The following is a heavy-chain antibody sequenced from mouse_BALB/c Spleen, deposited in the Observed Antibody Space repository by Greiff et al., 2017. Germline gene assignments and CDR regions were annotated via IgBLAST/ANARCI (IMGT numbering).Heavy chain of an antibody. J-gene: IGHJ4*01. Sequence: EVQLQQSGAELVKPGASVKLSCTASGFNIKDTYMHWVKQRPEQGLEWIGRIDPANGNTKYDPKFQGKATITADTSSNTAYLQLSSLTSEDTAVYYCARGTMIGGYAMDYWGQGTSVTVSS. CDR1: GFNIKDTY. D-gene: IGHD2-4*01. CDR2: IDPANGNT. V-gene: IGHV14-3*02. CDR3: ARGTMIGGYAMDY.